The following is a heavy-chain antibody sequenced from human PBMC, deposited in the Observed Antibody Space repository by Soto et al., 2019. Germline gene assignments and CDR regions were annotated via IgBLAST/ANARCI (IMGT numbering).Heavy chain of an antibody. CDR3: ARDIQVRPFDY. Sequence: PGGSLRLSCAASGFTFSSYGMHWVRQAPGKGLEWVAVIWYDGSNKYYADSVKGRFTISRDNSKNTLYLQMNSLRAEDTAVYYCARDIQVRPFDYWGQGTLVTVSS. CDR2: IWYDGSNK. D-gene: IGHD2-21*01. J-gene: IGHJ4*02. V-gene: IGHV3-33*01. CDR1: GFTFSSYG.